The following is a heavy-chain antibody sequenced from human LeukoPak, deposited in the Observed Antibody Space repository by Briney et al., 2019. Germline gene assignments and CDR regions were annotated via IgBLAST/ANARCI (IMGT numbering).Heavy chain of an antibody. J-gene: IGHJ5*02. CDR3: ARMWSTATSGWNWFDP. D-gene: IGHD6-13*01. Sequence: ASVKVSCKASGYTFTDYYVYWVRQAPGQGLEWMGWINPNSGDTNYAQKFQGRVTMTRDTSISTAYMDLSSLTSDDTAMYYCARMWSTATSGWNWFDPWGQGTLVTVPS. CDR2: INPNSGDT. CDR1: GYTFTDYY. V-gene: IGHV1-2*02.